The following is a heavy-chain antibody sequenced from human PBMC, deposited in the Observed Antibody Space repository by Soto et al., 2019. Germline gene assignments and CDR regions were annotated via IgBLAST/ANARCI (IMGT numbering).Heavy chain of an antibody. V-gene: IGHV4-4*07. J-gene: IGHJ4*02. CDR3: VRESSSSIRDFFDY. Sequence: HVQLQESGPGLVKPSETLSLTCTVSGGLIRSYYWSWIRQPAGKGLEWLGRIYSSGSTTYNPSLKSRITMSLDTSKNLFSLKLSSVTAADTAVYFCVRESSSSIRDFFDYWGQGTLITVSS. CDR1: GGLIRSYY. CDR2: IYSSGST.